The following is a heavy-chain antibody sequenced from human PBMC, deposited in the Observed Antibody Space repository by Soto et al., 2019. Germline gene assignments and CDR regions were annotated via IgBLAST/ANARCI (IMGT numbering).Heavy chain of an antibody. Sequence: SETLSLTCTVSGGSISSGGYSWSWIRQPPGKGLEWIGYIYHSGSTYYNPSLKSRVTISVDRSKNQFSLKLNSMTAADTAVYYCARAYGSGELDYWGQGTLVTVSS. CDR2: IYHSGST. CDR1: GGSISSGGYS. D-gene: IGHD3-10*01. J-gene: IGHJ4*02. V-gene: IGHV4-30-2*01. CDR3: ARAYGSGELDY.